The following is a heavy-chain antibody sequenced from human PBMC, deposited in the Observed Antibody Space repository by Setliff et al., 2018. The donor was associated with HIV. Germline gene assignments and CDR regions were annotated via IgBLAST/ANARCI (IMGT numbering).Heavy chain of an antibody. CDR2: IRSETDGGTT. CDR1: GFTFTNAW. J-gene: IGHJ4*02. Sequence: PGGSLRLSCAASGFTFTNAWMNWVRQAPGKGLEWVGRIRSETDGGTTDCAAPVKGRFTISRDDSKNTLYLQMNSLKTEDTAVYYCTIHTGLDYWGQGTLVTVSS. CDR3: TIHTGLDY. V-gene: IGHV3-15*01.